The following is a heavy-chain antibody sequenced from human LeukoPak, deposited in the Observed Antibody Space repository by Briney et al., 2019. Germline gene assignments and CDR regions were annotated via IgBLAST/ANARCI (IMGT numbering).Heavy chain of an antibody. D-gene: IGHD3-9*01. CDR3: VRDYENLTGSKTRFHY. CDR2: ISGSGGST. Sequence: GGSLRLSCAASGFTFSSSAMSWVRQAPGKGLEWVSSISGSGGSTYYADSVKGRFTISRDNSKNTLYLQMNSLRAEDTAVYYCVRDYENLTGSKTRFHYWGQGTLVTVSS. V-gene: IGHV3-23*01. CDR1: GFTFSSSA. J-gene: IGHJ4*02.